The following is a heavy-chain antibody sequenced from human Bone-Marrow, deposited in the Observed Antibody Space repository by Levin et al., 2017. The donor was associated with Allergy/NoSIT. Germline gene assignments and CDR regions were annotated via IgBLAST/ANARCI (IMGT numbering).Heavy chain of an antibody. CDR2: VDPNTGAT. CDR3: ARDLREWGVVTSVDL. Sequence: GESLKISCKASGYTFTAYYLHWVRQAPGPGLEWMGWVDPNTGATKSAQKFQGRVTMTWDSSITTAYMELSRLTSDDTAVYYCARDLREWGVVTSVDLWGQGTLVTVSS. CDR1: GYTFTAYY. V-gene: IGHV1-2*02. J-gene: IGHJ5*02. D-gene: IGHD3-16*01.